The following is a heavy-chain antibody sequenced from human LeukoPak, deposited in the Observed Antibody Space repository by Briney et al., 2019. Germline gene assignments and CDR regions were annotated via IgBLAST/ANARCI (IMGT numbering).Heavy chain of an antibody. D-gene: IGHD6-19*01. Sequence: SETLSLTCTVPGGSISSYYWSWIRQPPGKGLEWIGYIYYSGSTNYNPSLKSRVTISVDTSKNQFSLKLSSVTAADTAVYYCARSRRGSGWYSGWFDPWGQGTLVTVSS. V-gene: IGHV4-59*01. J-gene: IGHJ5*02. CDR1: GGSISSYY. CDR2: IYYSGST. CDR3: ARSRRGSGWYSGWFDP.